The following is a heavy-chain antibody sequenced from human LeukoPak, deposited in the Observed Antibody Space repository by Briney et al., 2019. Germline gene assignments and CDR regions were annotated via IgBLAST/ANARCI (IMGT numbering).Heavy chain of an antibody. CDR1: GGSITNYF. CDR2: IYYSGST. V-gene: IGHV4-59*08. Sequence: SETLSLTCTVSGGSITNYFWSWIRQPPGKGLEWIGYIYYSGSTNYNPSLKSRVTISLDTSKNQFSLKLSSVTAADTAVYYCARNPYYASYYMDVWGKGTTVTVS. D-gene: IGHD3-3*01. J-gene: IGHJ6*03. CDR3: ARNPYYASYYMDV.